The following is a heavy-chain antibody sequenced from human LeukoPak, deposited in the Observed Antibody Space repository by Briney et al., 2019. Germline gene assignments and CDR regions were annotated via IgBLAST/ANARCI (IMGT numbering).Heavy chain of an antibody. J-gene: IGHJ4*02. Sequence: SETLSLTCNVSGGSIRSSSYYWGWIRQPPGKGLEWIASISYSGTTYYNPPLKSRVTISVDTSKNHFSLKLSSVTAADTAVYYCARQGEGATTEYWGQGTLVTVSS. CDR1: GGSIRSSSYY. D-gene: IGHD1-26*01. CDR3: ARQGEGATTEY. V-gene: IGHV4-39*01. CDR2: ISYSGTT.